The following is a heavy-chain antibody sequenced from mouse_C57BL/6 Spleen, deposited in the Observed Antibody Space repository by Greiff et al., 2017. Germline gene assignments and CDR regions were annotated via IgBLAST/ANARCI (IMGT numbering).Heavy chain of an antibody. J-gene: IGHJ3*01. Sequence: VQLQQSGPELVKPGASVKISCKASGYAFSSSWMNWVKQRPGKGLEWIGRIYPGDGDTNYNGKFKGKATLTVDKSSSTAYMQLSSLTSEDTAVYYCARPRDSDSSGCPFAYWGQGTLVTVSA. CDR1: GYAFSSSW. D-gene: IGHD3-2*02. CDR3: ARPRDSDSSGCPFAY. CDR2: IYPGDGDT. V-gene: IGHV1-82*01.